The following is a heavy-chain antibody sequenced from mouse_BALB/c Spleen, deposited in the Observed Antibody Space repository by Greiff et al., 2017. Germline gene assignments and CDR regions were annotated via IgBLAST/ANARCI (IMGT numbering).Heavy chain of an antibody. J-gene: IGHJ2*01. CDR2: ISSGSSTI. V-gene: IGHV5-17*02. Sequence: EVQLVESGGGLVQPGGSRKLSCAASGFTFSSFGMHWVRQAPEKGLEWVAYISSGSSTIYYADTVKGRFTISRDNPKNTLFLQMTSLRSEDTAMYYCARNSYYGSSLFFDYWGQGTTLTVSS. CDR3: ARNSYYGSSLFFDY. D-gene: IGHD1-1*01. CDR1: GFTFSSFG.